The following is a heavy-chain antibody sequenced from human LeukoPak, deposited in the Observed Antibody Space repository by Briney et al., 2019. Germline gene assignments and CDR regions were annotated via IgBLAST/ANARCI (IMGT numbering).Heavy chain of an antibody. Sequence: KSSETLSLTCTVSGGSMIGRWWSWVRQPPGKGLEWIGDIFYNGAINDNSPLKGRLTMSLDTSKNQFSLKLSSVTAADTAMSYCARRNTADASIDFWGQGTLVIASS. D-gene: IGHD2/OR15-2a*01. CDR1: GGSMIGRW. J-gene: IGHJ4*02. CDR3: ARRNTADASIDF. CDR2: IFYNGAI. V-gene: IGHV4-59*08.